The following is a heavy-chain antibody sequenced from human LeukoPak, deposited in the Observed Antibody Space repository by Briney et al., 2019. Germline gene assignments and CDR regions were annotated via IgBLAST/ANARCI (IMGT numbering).Heavy chain of an antibody. CDR1: GFSFDDFA. V-gene: IGHV3-9*01. D-gene: IGHD3-10*01. CDR2: ITWNGGTI. CDR3: ATRYASGPIADY. Sequence: GRSLRLSCAASGFSFDDFALHWVRQAPGKGLEWVSGITWNGGTIDYADSVKGRFTISRDNAKNSLYLQMNSLRAEDTALYYCATRYASGPIADYWGQGTLVTVSS. J-gene: IGHJ4*02.